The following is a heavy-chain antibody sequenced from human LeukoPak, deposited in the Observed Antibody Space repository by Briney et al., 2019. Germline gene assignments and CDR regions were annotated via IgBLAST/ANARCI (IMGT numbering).Heavy chain of an antibody. Sequence: GGSLRLSCAASGFIFSNYAMSWVRQAPGEGLEWVSTLSGSGGSTYYADSVKGRFTISRDNSRNTLYLQMSSLRDEDTAVYYCAEVRSSAYDIWGQGTLVTISS. CDR3: AEVRSSAYDI. CDR1: GFIFSNYA. CDR2: LSGSGGST. J-gene: IGHJ3*02. V-gene: IGHV3-23*01.